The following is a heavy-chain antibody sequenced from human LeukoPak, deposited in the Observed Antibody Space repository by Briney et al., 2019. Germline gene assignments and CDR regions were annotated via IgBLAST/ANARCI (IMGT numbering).Heavy chain of an antibody. V-gene: IGHV3-13*01. CDR2: IGTAGDT. Sequence: GGSLRLSCAASGFTFSSYDMHWVRQATGKGLEWVSAIGTAGDTYYPGSVKGRFTISRENAKNSLYLQMNSLRAEDTAVYYCARVARGGWPNYYFDYWGQGTLVTVSS. CDR3: ARVARGGWPNYYFDY. CDR1: GFTFSSYD. D-gene: IGHD6-19*01. J-gene: IGHJ4*02.